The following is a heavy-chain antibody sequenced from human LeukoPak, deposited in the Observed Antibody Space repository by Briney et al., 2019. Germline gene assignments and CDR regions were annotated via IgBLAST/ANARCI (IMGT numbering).Heavy chain of an antibody. CDR1: GYTFTSYY. V-gene: IGHV1-46*01. CDR3: AREIPKEGLQTYYYDSSGYLWVGYFDY. CDR2: INPSGGST. D-gene: IGHD3-22*01. J-gene: IGHJ4*02. Sequence: ASVKVSCKASGYTFTSYYMHWVRQAPGQGLEWMGIINPSGGSTSYAQKFQGRVTMTRDTSTSTVYMELSSLRSEDTAVYYCAREIPKEGLQTYYYDSSGYLWVGYFDYWGQGTLVTVSS.